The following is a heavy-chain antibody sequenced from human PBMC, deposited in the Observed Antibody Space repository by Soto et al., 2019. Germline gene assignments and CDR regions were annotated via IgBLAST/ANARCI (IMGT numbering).Heavy chain of an antibody. CDR1: GGSFSGYY. CDR2: INHSGST. Sequence: SETLSLTCAVYGGSFSGYYWSWIRQPPGKGLEWIGEINHSGSTNYNPSLKSRVTISVDTSKNQSSLKLSSVTAADTAVYYCAVITMVRGRSDDWGQGTLVTGSS. CDR3: AVITMVRGRSDD. J-gene: IGHJ4*02. D-gene: IGHD3-10*01. V-gene: IGHV4-34*01.